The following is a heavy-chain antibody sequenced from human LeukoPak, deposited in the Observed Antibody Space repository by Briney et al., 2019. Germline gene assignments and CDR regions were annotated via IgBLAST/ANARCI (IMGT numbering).Heavy chain of an antibody. V-gene: IGHV4-39*07. J-gene: IGHJ5*02. Sequence: PSETLSLTCTVSGGSISSSSYYWGWIRQPPGKGLEWIGSIYYSGSTYYNPSLKSRVTISVDTSKNQFSLKLSSVTAADTAVYYCARALSFDWLFDRWFDPWGQGTLVTVSS. D-gene: IGHD3-9*01. CDR2: IYYSGST. CDR3: ARALSFDWLFDRWFDP. CDR1: GGSISSSSYY.